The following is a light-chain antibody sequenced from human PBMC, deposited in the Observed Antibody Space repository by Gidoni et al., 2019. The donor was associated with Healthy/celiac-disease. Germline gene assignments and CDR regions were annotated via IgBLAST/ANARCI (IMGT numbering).Light chain of an antibody. Sequence: NFMLTQPHSVSESPGKPVTISCTRRSGSIAINYVQWYQQRPGSSPTTVIYEDNQRPSGVPDRFSGPIDSSSNSASLTISGLKTEDEADYYCQSYDSSNVVFGGGTKLTVL. CDR2: EDN. CDR1: SGSIAINY. V-gene: IGLV6-57*01. J-gene: IGLJ2*01. CDR3: QSYDSSNVV.